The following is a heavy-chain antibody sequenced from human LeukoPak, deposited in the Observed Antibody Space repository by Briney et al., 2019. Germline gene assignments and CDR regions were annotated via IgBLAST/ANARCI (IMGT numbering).Heavy chain of an antibody. CDR2: INSDGSTT. D-gene: IGHD2/OR15-2a*01. CDR3: ARAARADCTSPTCHSWLAP. J-gene: IGHJ5*02. CDR1: GFTLSNSW. Sequence: LAGGSLRLSCAASGFTLSNSWIHWVRQAPGKGLVWVSRINSDGSTTTYADSVKGRFTISRDNAKNTLYLQMNSLRAEDTAVYYCARAARADCTSPTCHSWLAPWGQGTQVTVSS. V-gene: IGHV3-74*01.